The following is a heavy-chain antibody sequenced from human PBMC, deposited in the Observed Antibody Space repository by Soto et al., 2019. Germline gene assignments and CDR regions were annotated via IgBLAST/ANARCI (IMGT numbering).Heavy chain of an antibody. Sequence: QVQLQESGPGLVKPSETLSLTCTVSGGSISSYYWSWIRQPPGKGLEWIGYIYYSGSTNYNPSLTRRVTISVDTSKNQFSLKLSSVTAADTAVYYCAREGGEAHYGSGSSFFDYWGQGTLVTVSS. CDR3: AREGGEAHYGSGSSFFDY. J-gene: IGHJ4*02. CDR1: GGSISSYY. V-gene: IGHV4-59*01. CDR2: IYYSGST. D-gene: IGHD3-10*01.